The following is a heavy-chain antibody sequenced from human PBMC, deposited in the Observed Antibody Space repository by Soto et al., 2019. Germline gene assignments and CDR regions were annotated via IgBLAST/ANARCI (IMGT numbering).Heavy chain of an antibody. J-gene: IGHJ4*02. CDR2: INAGNGNT. D-gene: IGHD3-10*01. V-gene: IGHV1-3*01. Sequence: GASVKVSCKASGYTFTSYAMHWVRQAPGQRLEWMGWINAGNGNTKYSQKFQGRVTMTRNTSISTAYIELSSLRSEDTAVYYCARWDRPRITMVRGVKTELFDYWGQGTLVTVSS. CDR3: ARWDRPRITMVRGVKTELFDY. CDR1: GYTFTSYA.